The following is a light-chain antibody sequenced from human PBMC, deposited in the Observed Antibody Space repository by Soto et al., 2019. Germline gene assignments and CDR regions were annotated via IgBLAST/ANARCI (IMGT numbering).Light chain of an antibody. V-gene: IGKV1-33*01. Sequence: DIQMTQSPSSLSASVGDRVTITCQASQDISNHLNWYQQKPGKAPELLMFDASNLEPGVPSRFSGSGSGTDFTLTISSLQPEDVVTYLYQQYDNFPPSTFGQGTRLEIK. J-gene: IGKJ5*01. CDR1: QDISNH. CDR2: DAS. CDR3: QQYDNFPPST.